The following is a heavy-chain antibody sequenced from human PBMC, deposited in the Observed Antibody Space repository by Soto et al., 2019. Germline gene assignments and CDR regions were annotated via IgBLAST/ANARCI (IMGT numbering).Heavy chain of an antibody. V-gene: IGHV3-30*18. D-gene: IGHD3-10*01. J-gene: IGHJ6*02. CDR2: ISYDGSNK. Sequence: GGSLRLSCAASGFTFSSYGMHWVRQAPGKGLEWVAVISYDGSNKYYADSVKGRFTISRDNSKNTLYLQMNSLRAEDTAVYYCAKDRGYSSLDYYYGMDVWGQGTTVTVSS. CDR3: AKDRGYSSLDYYYGMDV. CDR1: GFTFSSYG.